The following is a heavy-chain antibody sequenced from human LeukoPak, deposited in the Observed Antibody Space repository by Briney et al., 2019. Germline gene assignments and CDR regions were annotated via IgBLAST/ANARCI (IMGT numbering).Heavy chain of an antibody. D-gene: IGHD1-1*01. J-gene: IGHJ4*02. V-gene: IGHV4-39*07. Sequence: SETLSLTCTVSGGSISSSSYYWGWIRQPPGKGLEWIGSIYYSGSTYYNPSLKSRVTISVDTSKNQFSLKLSSVTAADTAVYYCARTTGTTNFDYWGQGTLVTVSS. CDR3: ARTTGTTNFDY. CDR2: IYYSGST. CDR1: GGSISSSSYY.